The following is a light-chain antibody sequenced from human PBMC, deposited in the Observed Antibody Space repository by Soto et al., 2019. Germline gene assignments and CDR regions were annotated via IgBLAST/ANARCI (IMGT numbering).Light chain of an antibody. CDR1: SSNIGAGYD. CDR2: GNT. Sequence: QSVLTQPPSVSGAPGQRVTISCTGSSSNIGAGYDVHWYQLLPRTAPKLLISGNTNRPSGVPDRFSGSKSGTSASLAITGLQAEDEADYYCSSYAGSNNYVFGTGTKLTVL. J-gene: IGLJ1*01. V-gene: IGLV1-40*01. CDR3: SSYAGSNNYV.